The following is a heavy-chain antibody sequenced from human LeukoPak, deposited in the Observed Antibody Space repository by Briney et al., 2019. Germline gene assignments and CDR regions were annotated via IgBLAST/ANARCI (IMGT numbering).Heavy chain of an antibody. CDR1: GGSISSSSYY. J-gene: IGHJ4*02. D-gene: IGHD3/OR15-3a*01. V-gene: IGHV4-39*01. CDR2: IYYSGNT. CDR3: ARQPGSGLFILP. Sequence: PSETLSLTCTVSGGSISSSSYYWGWIRQPPGKWLEWMGSIYYSGNTYYNASLKSEVPISIDTSKNQCSLRLTSVTAAATAVYYCARQPGSGLFILPGGQGTLVTVSS.